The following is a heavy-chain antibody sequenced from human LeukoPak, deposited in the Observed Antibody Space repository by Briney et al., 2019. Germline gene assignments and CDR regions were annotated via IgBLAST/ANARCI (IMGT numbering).Heavy chain of an antibody. Sequence: SETLSLTCTVSGGSVSSGSYYWSWIRQPPGKGLEWIGYIYYSGSTNYNPSLKSRVTISVDTSKNQFSLKLSSVTAADTAVYYCVREAIPDAFDIWGQGTMVTVSS. D-gene: IGHD2-2*02. J-gene: IGHJ3*02. CDR2: IYYSGST. V-gene: IGHV4-61*01. CDR3: VREAIPDAFDI. CDR1: GGSVSSGSYY.